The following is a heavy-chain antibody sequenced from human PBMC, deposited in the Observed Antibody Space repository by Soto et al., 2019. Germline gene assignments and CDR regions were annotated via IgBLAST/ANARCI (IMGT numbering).Heavy chain of an antibody. CDR1: GGSISSSSYY. CDR3: ARVWGGAFDF. J-gene: IGHJ3*01. CDR2: IYYSGST. D-gene: IGHD3-10*01. V-gene: IGHV4-39*07. Sequence: SETLSLTCTVSGGSISSSSYYWGWIRQPPGKGLQWIGTIYYSGSTYYNPSLKSRVTISVDTSKNQFSLKLSSVTAADTAVYYCARVWGGAFDFWGQGTMVTVSS.